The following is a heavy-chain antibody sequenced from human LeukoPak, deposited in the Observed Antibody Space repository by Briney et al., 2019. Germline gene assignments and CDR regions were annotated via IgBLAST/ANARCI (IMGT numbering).Heavy chain of an antibody. CDR1: GGSFSGYY. D-gene: IGHD5-18*01. J-gene: IGHJ6*02. CDR2: MNHCGCT. V-gene: IGHV4-34*01. Sequence: SETLSLTCAVYGGSFSGYYWSWLRQPPGKGLEGIGEMNHCGCTNLYPPLKSRVTIPVDTSKNQFSLKLSSVTAADTAVYYCARVSGGRGYSYGPYYYYGMDVWGQGTTVTVSS. CDR3: ARVSGGRGYSYGPYYYYGMDV.